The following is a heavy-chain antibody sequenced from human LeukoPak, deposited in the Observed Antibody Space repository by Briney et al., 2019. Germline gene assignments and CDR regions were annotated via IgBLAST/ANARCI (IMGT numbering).Heavy chain of an antibody. CDR3: AKAAVAGLDY. V-gene: IGHV3-9*01. D-gene: IGHD6-19*01. CDR2: ISWNSGSI. J-gene: IGHJ4*02. CDR1: GFTFDDYA. Sequence: GRSLRLSCAASGFTFDDYAMHWVRQAPGKGLEWVSGISWNSGSIGYADSVKGRFTISRDNAKNSLYLQMNSLRAEDTALYYCAKAAVAGLDYSGQGTLVTVSS.